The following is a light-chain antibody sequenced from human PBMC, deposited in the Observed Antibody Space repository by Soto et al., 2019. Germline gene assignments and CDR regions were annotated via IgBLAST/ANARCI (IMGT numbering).Light chain of an antibody. CDR3: QSYDSSLSGFYV. Sequence: QSVLTQPPSVSGAPGQRVTISCTGSSSNIGAGYDVHWYQRLPGTAPKVLIYSNNNRPSGVPDRFSGSKSGTSASLAITGLQAEDEADYYCQSYDSSLSGFYVFGTGTKVTVL. CDR1: SSNIGAGYD. CDR2: SNN. V-gene: IGLV1-40*01. J-gene: IGLJ1*01.